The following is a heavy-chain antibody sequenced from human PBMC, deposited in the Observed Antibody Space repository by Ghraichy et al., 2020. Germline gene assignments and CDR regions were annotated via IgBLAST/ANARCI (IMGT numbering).Heavy chain of an antibody. Sequence: GESLNISCAASGFPFSSYWMNWVRQAPGKGLEWVASIKQGGSEKNYVDSVKGQFTISRDNARNSLYLQLNSPRVEDTAVYYCARLGYCSKTTCWRAWFDSWGQGTLVTVSS. D-gene: IGHD2-8*01. V-gene: IGHV3-7*01. CDR1: GFPFSSYW. J-gene: IGHJ5*01. CDR2: IKQGGSEK. CDR3: ARLGYCSKTTCWRAWFDS.